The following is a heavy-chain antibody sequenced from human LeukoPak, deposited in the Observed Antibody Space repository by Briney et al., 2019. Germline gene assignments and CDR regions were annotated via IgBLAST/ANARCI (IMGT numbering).Heavy chain of an antibody. Sequence: GGSLRLSCAASGFTFSSYGMHWVRQAPGKGLEWVADIRQDGSDKYYADSVKGRFTISRDNSKNTLYLQMNSLRAEDTAVYYCAKDRGYYDSSGDFDYWGQGTLVTVSS. D-gene: IGHD3-22*01. J-gene: IGHJ4*02. CDR3: AKDRGYYDSSGDFDY. CDR2: IRQDGSDK. CDR1: GFTFSSYG. V-gene: IGHV3-30*02.